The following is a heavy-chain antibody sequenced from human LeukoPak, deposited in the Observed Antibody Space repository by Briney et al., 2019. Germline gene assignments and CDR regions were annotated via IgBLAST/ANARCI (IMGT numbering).Heavy chain of an antibody. D-gene: IGHD5-18*01. Sequence: GGSLRLSCAASGFTFSSYDMHWVRQATGKGLEWVSAIGTAGDTYYPGSVKGRFTISRENAKSSLYLQMNSLRAGDTAVYYCARERYSYGYDYWGQGTLVTVSS. CDR2: IGTAGDT. J-gene: IGHJ4*02. CDR1: GFTFSSYD. CDR3: ARERYSYGYDY. V-gene: IGHV3-13*01.